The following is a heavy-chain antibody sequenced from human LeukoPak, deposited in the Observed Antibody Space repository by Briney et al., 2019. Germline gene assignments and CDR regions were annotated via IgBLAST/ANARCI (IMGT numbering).Heavy chain of an antibody. D-gene: IGHD3-3*01. CDR3: ARQSNYDFWSGYSPNYYYMDV. V-gene: IGHV1-18*01. Sequence: GASVKVSCKASGYTFTSYGISWVRQAPGQGLEWMGWISAYNGNTNYAQKLQGRVTMTTDTSTSTAYMELRSLRSDDTAVYYCARQSNYDFWSGYSPNYYYMDVWGKGTTVTVSS. CDR2: ISAYNGNT. J-gene: IGHJ6*03. CDR1: GYTFTSYG.